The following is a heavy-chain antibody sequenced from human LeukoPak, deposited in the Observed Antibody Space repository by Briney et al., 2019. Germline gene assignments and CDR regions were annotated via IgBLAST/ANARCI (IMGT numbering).Heavy chain of an antibody. V-gene: IGHV1-2*02. J-gene: IGHJ1*01. CDR3: ARVHCSGGTCYQTTDGEYFQH. CDR1: GYTFVGYY. Sequence: GASVKVSCKASGYTFVGYYLHWVRQAPGQGLEWMGWVNPHSGGTNYAQKFQGRVTMTRDTSISTAYMELSSLRSDDTAVYYCARVHCSGGTCYQTTDGEYFQHWRQGTLVIVSS. CDR2: VNPHSGGT. D-gene: IGHD2-15*01.